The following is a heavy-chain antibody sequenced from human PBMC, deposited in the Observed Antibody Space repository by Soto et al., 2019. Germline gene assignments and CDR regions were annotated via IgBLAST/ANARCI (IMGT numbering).Heavy chain of an antibody. V-gene: IGHV4-30-2*01. J-gene: IGHJ4*02. CDR2: IYHSGST. D-gene: IGHD6-19*01. Sequence: QLHLQESGSGLVKPSQTLSLTCAVSGGSISSGGYSWSWIRQPPGKGLNYIGYIYHSGSTYYNPPLKXRXTXSXXRSKTQFSLKLSSVTAADTAVYYCARVRSGWGIDYWGQGTLVTVSS. CDR3: ARVRSGWGIDY. CDR1: GGSISSGGYS.